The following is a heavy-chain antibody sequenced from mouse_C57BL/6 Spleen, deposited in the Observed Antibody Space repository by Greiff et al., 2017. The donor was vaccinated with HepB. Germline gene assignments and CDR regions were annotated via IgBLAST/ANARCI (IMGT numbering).Heavy chain of an antibody. CDR3: ARGGPNDGYGDYYAMDY. V-gene: IGHV1-26*01. Sequence: VQLQQSGPELVKPGASVKISCKASGYTFTDYYMNWVKQSHGKSLEWIGDINPNNGGTSYNQKFKGKATLTVDKSSSTAYMELRSLTSEDSAVYYCARGGPNDGYGDYYAMDYWGQGTSVTVSS. CDR2: INPNNGGT. D-gene: IGHD2-3*01. CDR1: GYTFTDYY. J-gene: IGHJ4*01.